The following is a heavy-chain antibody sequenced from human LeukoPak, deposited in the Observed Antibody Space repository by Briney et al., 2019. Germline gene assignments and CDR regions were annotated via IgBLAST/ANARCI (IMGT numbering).Heavy chain of an antibody. D-gene: IGHD1-26*01. CDR3: ARGDSGSYYESSDDLDY. Sequence: PGGSLRLSCAASGFTFSSYAMSWVRQAPGKGLEWVSAISGSGGSTYYADSVKGRFTISRDNSKNTLYLQMNSLRAEDTAVYYCARGDSGSYYESSDDLDYWGQGTLVTVSS. V-gene: IGHV3-23*01. CDR2: ISGSGGST. CDR1: GFTFSSYA. J-gene: IGHJ4*02.